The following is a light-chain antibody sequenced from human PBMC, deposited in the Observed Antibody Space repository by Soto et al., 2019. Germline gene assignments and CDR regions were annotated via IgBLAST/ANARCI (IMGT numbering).Light chain of an antibody. CDR2: GAS. CDR3: QQYGSSPPIT. J-gene: IGKJ5*01. CDR1: QSVSSSY. Sequence: IVLTQSPGTLSLSPGERATLSCRASQSVSSSYLAWYQQKPGQAPRLLIYGASSRATGIPDRFSVSGSGTDFTLTISRLEPEDFAVYYCQQYGSSPPITFGQGTRLEIK. V-gene: IGKV3-20*01.